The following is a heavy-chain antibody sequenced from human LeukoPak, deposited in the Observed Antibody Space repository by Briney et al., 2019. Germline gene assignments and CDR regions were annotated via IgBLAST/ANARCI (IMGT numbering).Heavy chain of an antibody. Sequence: GSLRLFCASSGFTFGSQGFSWVRQGPGKGLEWIGEINHSGSITYNPSLESRVNISVDTRKNQFCVKRTSVTAADTAVYYCARDLPFAAWGEGSLVTVSS. V-gene: IGHV4-34*01. J-gene: IGHJ5*02. D-gene: IGHD2/OR15-2a*01. CDR2: INHSGSI. CDR1: GFTFGSQG. CDR3: ARDLPFAA.